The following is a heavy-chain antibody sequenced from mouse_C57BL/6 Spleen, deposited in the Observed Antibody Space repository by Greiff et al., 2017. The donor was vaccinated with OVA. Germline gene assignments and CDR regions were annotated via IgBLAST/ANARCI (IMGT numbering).Heavy chain of an antibody. CDR3: AREGPYSPGFAY. CDR2: INPSNGGT. Sequence: QVQLKQPGTELVKPGASVKLSCKASGYTFTSYWMHWVKQRPGQGLEWIGNINPSNGGTNYNEKFKSKATLTVDKSSSTAYMQLSSLTSEDSAVYYCAREGPYSPGFAYWGQGTLVTVSA. D-gene: IGHD2-10*01. CDR1: GYTFTSYW. V-gene: IGHV1-53*01. J-gene: IGHJ3*01.